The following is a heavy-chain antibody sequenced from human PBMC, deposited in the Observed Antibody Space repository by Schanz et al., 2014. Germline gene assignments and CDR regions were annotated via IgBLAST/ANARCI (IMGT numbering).Heavy chain of an antibody. D-gene: IGHD2-2*01. J-gene: IGHJ4*02. CDR1: GASISSRAFY. Sequence: QVQLQESGPGLVKPSQTLPLTCTVSGASISSRAFYWSWIRQFPGKGLEWIGYISYSGRTYYSPSLKSRLPMSVDTAKTQFSLRLSSVSAADAAIDECSRGECGSTSSHEVAHSDDWGQGTLVTVSS. CDR2: ISYSGRT. V-gene: IGHV4-31*03. CDR3: SRGECGSTSSHEVAHSDD.